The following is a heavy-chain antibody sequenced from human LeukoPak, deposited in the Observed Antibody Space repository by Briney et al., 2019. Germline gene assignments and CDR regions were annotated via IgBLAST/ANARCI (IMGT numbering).Heavy chain of an antibody. D-gene: IGHD3-22*01. CDR2: ISWNSGSI. CDR1: GLTFDDYA. Sequence: PGGSLRLSCAASGLTFDDYAMHWVRQAPGKGLEWVSGISWNSGSIGYADSVKGRFTISRDNAKNSLYLQMNSLRAEDTALYYCAKVSDYYDSSGYFDYWGQGTLVTVSS. CDR3: AKVSDYYDSSGYFDY. J-gene: IGHJ4*02. V-gene: IGHV3-9*01.